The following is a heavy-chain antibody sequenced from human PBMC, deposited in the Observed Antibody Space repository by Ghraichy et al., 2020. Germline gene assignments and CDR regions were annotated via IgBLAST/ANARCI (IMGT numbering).Heavy chain of an antibody. V-gene: IGHV4-30-2*01. CDR2: IYHSGST. CDR3: ARAPAPDYYDSSGFDY. CDR1: GGSISSGGYS. D-gene: IGHD3-22*01. J-gene: IGHJ4*02. Sequence: SQTLSLTCAVSGGSISSGGYSWSWIRQPPGKGLEWIGYIYHSGSTYYNPSLKSRVTISVDRSKNQFSLKLSSVTAADTAVYYCARAPAPDYYDSSGFDYWGQGTLVTVSS.